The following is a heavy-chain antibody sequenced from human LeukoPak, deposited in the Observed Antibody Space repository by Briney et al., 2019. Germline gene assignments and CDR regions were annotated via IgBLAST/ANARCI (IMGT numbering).Heavy chain of an antibody. CDR1: GGSFSSYY. J-gene: IGHJ5*02. CDR2: INHSGST. D-gene: IGHD2-8*01. Sequence: PSETLSLTCAVYGGSFSSYYWSWIRQPPGKGLEWIGEINHSGSTNYIPSLKSRITISVDTSKNQFSLKLSSVTAADTAVYYCASLYCTNGVCHNNWFDPWGQGTLVTVSS. V-gene: IGHV4-34*01. CDR3: ASLYCTNGVCHNNWFDP.